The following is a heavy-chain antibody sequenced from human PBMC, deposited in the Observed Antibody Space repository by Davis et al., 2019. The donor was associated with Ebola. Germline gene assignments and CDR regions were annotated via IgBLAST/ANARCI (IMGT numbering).Heavy chain of an antibody. CDR1: GGSFSGYY. CDR3: ARVSVLLWFGELLYYYYVMDV. J-gene: IGHJ6*02. V-gene: IGHV4-34*01. Sequence: MPSETLSLTCAVYGGSFSGYYWSWIRQPPGKGLEWIGEINHSGSTNYNPSLKSRVTISVDTSKNHFSLKLSSVTAADTAVYYCARVSVLLWFGELLYYYYVMDVWGQGTTVTVSS. D-gene: IGHD3-10*01. CDR2: INHSGST.